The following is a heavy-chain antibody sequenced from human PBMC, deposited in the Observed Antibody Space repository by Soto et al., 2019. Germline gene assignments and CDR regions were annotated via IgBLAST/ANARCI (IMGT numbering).Heavy chain of an antibody. CDR2: IVVGSGNT. Sequence: SVKVSFKASGFTFTSSAMQGVRQARGQRLEWIRWIVVGSGNTNYAQKFQERVTITRDMSTSTAYMELSSLRSEDTAVYYCARDVVVVPAAEEYFDYWGQGTLVTVSS. D-gene: IGHD2-2*01. CDR1: GFTFTSSA. J-gene: IGHJ4*02. CDR3: ARDVVVVPAAEEYFDY. V-gene: IGHV1-58*02.